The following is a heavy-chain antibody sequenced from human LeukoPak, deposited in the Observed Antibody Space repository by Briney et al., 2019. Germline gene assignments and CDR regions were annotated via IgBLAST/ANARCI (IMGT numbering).Heavy chain of an antibody. Sequence: PGGSLGLPCAASGFTFSSYAMSWVRQAPGKGLEWVSAISGSGGSTYYADSVKGRFTISRDNSKNTLYLQMNSLRAEDTAVYYCAKDNWGSPDYWGQGTLVTASS. J-gene: IGHJ4*02. V-gene: IGHV3-23*01. CDR2: ISGSGGST. CDR1: GFTFSSYA. D-gene: IGHD7-27*01. CDR3: AKDNWGSPDY.